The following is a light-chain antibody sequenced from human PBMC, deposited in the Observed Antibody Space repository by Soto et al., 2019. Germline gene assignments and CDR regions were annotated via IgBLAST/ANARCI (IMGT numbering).Light chain of an antibody. CDR1: QSVSSSY. Sequence: EIVLTQSPGTLSLSPGERATLSCRASQSVSSSYFAWYQQKPGQAPRLLIYGASSRATGIPDRFSGSGSGTDFTLTISRLEPEDFAVYYCQQYGSSPYTFGQGTKLELK. V-gene: IGKV3-20*01. J-gene: IGKJ2*01. CDR2: GAS. CDR3: QQYGSSPYT.